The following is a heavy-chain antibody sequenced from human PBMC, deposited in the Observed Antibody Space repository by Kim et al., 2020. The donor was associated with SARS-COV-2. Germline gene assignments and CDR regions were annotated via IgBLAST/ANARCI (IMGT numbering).Heavy chain of an antibody. V-gene: IGHV4-59*08. D-gene: IGHD3-9*01. CDR2: IYYSGST. CDR1: GGSISSYY. J-gene: IGHJ4*02. Sequence: SETLSLTCTVSGGSISSYYWSWIRQPPGKGLEWIGYIYYSGSTNYNPSLKSRVTISVDTSKNQFSLKLSSVTAADTAVYYCSSSLYYDILTGYYGYWGQEPLVTVSS. CDR3: SSSLYYDILTGYYGY.